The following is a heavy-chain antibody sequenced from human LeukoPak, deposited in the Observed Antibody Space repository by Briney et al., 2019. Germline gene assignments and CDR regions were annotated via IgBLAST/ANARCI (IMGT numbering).Heavy chain of an antibody. CDR2: IYSGGST. CDR3: ATFPDYYHMDV. V-gene: IGHV3-66*01. D-gene: IGHD2/OR15-2a*01. Sequence: GGSLRLSCAASGFTVSSNYMSWVRQAPGKGLEWVSVIYSGGSTYYADSVKGRFTISRDNSKNTLYLQMNSLRAEDTAVYYCATFPDYYHMDVWGKGTTVTISS. J-gene: IGHJ6*03. CDR1: GFTVSSNY.